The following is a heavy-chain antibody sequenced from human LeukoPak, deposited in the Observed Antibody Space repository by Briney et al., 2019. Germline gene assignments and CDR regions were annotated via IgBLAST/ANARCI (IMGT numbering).Heavy chain of an antibody. CDR2: IIPILGIA. D-gene: IGHD5-24*01. CDR1: GGTFSSYA. CDR3: ARLRIRDGYNSFFDY. J-gene: IGHJ4*02. Sequence: SVKVSCKASGGTFSSYAISWVRQAPGQGLEWMGRIIPILGIANYAQKFQGRVTITRDTSASTAYMELSSLRSEDTAVYYCARLRIRDGYNSFFDYWGQGTLVTVSS. V-gene: IGHV1-69*04.